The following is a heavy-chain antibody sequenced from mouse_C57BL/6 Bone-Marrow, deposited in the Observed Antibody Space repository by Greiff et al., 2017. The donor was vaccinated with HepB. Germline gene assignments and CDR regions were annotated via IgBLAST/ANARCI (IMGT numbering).Heavy chain of an antibody. V-gene: IGHV1-76*01. CDR3: ARPLIYYGHYYAMDY. CDR2: IYPGSGNT. D-gene: IGHD2-1*01. Sequence: QVQLQQSGAELVRPGASVKLSCKASGYTFTDYYINWVKQRPGQGLAWIARIYPGSGNTYYNEKFKGKATLTAEKSSSTAYMQLSSLTSEDSAVYFCARPLIYYGHYYAMDYWGQGTSVTVSS. J-gene: IGHJ4*01. CDR1: GYTFTDYY.